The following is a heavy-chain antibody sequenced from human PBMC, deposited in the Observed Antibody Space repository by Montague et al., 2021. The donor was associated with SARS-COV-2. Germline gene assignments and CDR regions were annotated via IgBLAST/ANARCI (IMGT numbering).Heavy chain of an antibody. CDR1: GDSVSSNSGS. CDR2: TYYRSKWYN. Sequence: CAISGDSVSSNSGSWNWIRQSPSRGLEWLGRTYYRSKWYNDYSVSVKSRITINPDTSKNQFSLQLNSVTPEDTAMYYCSYHSGSCDCFDHWGQGILVTVSS. CDR3: SYHSGSCDCFDH. V-gene: IGHV6-1*01. D-gene: IGHD1-26*01. J-gene: IGHJ5*02.